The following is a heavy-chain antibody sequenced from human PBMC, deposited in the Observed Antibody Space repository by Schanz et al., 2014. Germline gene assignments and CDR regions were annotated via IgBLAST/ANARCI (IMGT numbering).Heavy chain of an antibody. Sequence: QVHLLESGGGLVEPGGSLRLSCAASGFSFSDYYMSWIRQAPGKGLEWISFINTGSNYIDYADSVKGRFTISRDNTKNSLFLQLNSLRADDTAVYYCARDGGSRGQNWYFELWGRGTLVTVSS. V-gene: IGHV3-11*05. J-gene: IGHJ2*01. CDR1: GFSFSDYY. CDR2: INTGSNYI. D-gene: IGHD3-10*01. CDR3: ARDGGSRGQNWYFEL.